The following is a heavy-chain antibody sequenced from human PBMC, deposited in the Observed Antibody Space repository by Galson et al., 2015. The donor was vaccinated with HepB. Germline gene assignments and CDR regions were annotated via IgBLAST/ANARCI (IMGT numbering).Heavy chain of an antibody. D-gene: IGHD6-13*01. Sequence: SLRLSCAASGFKFNLCAMHWIRQAPGKGLEWVAVISYDGRNKHYADSVKGRFSISRDNSKDTLYLQMNSLRDEDTAVYYCAREGIAAAVDWFDPWGQGTLVTVSS. V-gene: IGHV3-30*04. CDR3: AREGIAAAVDWFDP. J-gene: IGHJ5*02. CDR2: ISYDGRNK. CDR1: GFKFNLCA.